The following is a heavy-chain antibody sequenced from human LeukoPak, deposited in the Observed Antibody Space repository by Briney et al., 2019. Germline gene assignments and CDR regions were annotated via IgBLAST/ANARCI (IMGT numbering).Heavy chain of an antibody. CDR3: VKERSRTGYFDY. CDR2: ISWNSGSI. CDR1: GFTFEDYA. D-gene: IGHD2-2*01. V-gene: IGHV3-9*01. J-gene: IGHJ4*02. Sequence: GGSLRLSCAVSGFTFEDYAMHWVRQAPGKGLDWVAAISWNSGSINYADSVEGRFTISRDNAKNSLYLLMNSLRAEDTAFYYCVKERSRTGYFDYWGQGILVTVSS.